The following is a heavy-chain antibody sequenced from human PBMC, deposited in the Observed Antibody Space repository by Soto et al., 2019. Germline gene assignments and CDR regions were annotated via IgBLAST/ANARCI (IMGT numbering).Heavy chain of an antibody. CDR2: ISYDSTKT. CDR3: ARTRSAWSDFHYYSLDV. D-gene: IGHD1-26*01. CDR1: GFTFNSYG. V-gene: IGHV3-30*03. Sequence: QPGGSLRLSCAASGFTFNSYGMHWVRQGPGNGLEWVAFISYDSTKTYYADSVKGRFTISRDNSNSALYVQMNSLTGEDTAVYYCARTRSAWSDFHYYSLDVWGQGTTVTAP. J-gene: IGHJ6*02.